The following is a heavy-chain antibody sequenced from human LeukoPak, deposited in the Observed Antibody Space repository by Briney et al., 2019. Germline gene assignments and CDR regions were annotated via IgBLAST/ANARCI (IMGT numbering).Heavy chain of an antibody. CDR3: ARVEYGLVQYY. Sequence: GGSLRLSCAASGFTFSSYAMTWVRQAPGEGLQWVSDISGSGSSAYYADSVRGRFTISRDNSKNTLYLQMNSLRAEDTAVYYCARVEYGLVQYYWGQGTLVTVSS. CDR1: GFTFSSYA. D-gene: IGHD6-19*01. CDR2: ISGSGSSA. V-gene: IGHV3-23*01. J-gene: IGHJ4*02.